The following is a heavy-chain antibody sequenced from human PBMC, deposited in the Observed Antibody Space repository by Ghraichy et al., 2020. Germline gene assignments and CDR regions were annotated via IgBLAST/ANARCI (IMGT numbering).Heavy chain of an antibody. CDR3: ARVFVSDYYSSGSTPFDY. CDR1: GFTVSSNY. Sequence: GGSLRLSCAASGFTVSSNYMSWVRQAPGEGLEWVSVIYSGGSTYYADSVKGRFTISRHNSKNTLDLQMNSLRAEDTAVYYCARVFVSDYYSSGSTPFDYWGQGTLVTVSS. D-gene: IGHD3-10*01. V-gene: IGHV3-53*04. J-gene: IGHJ4*02. CDR2: IYSGGST.